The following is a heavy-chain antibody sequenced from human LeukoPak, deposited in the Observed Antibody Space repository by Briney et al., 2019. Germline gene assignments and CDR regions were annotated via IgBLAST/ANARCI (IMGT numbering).Heavy chain of an antibody. CDR2: ISYDGSNK. CDR1: GFTFSSYA. V-gene: IGHV3-30*04. Sequence: PGGSLRLSCAASGFTFSSYAMHWVRQAPGKGLEWVALISYDGSNKYSADSVKGRFTISRDNSKNTLYLQMNSLRTEDTAVYYCARDSFYDSSGYYQKLGYWGQGTLVTVSS. J-gene: IGHJ4*02. D-gene: IGHD3-22*01. CDR3: ARDSFYDSSGYYQKLGY.